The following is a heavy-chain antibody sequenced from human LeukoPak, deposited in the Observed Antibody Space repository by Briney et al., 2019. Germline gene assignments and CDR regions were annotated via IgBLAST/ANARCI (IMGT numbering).Heavy chain of an antibody. V-gene: IGHV3-30-3*01. CDR1: GFTFSSYA. CDR2: ISYDGSNK. J-gene: IGHJ4*02. Sequence: GRSLRLSCAASGFTFSSYAMHWVRQAPGKGLEWVAVISYDGSNKYYADSVKGRFTISRDNSKNTLYLQMNSLRAEDTAVYYCARDRSVRYCDYWGQGTLVTVFS. CDR3: ARDRSVRYCDY. D-gene: IGHD3-3*01.